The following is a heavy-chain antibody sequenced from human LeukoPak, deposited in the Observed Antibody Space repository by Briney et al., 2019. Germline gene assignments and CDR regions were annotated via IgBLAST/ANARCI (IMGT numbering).Heavy chain of an antibody. J-gene: IGHJ4*02. D-gene: IGHD3/OR15-3a*01. Sequence: GGSLRLSCAASGFTFSSYGMHWARQAPGKGLEWVAVLWYDGSNKYYADSVKGRFTISRDNSKNTLYLQMNSLRAEDTAVYYCAKDLQTDYYFDYWGQGTLVTVSS. CDR1: GFTFSSYG. V-gene: IGHV3-33*06. CDR3: AKDLQTDYYFDY. CDR2: LWYDGSNK.